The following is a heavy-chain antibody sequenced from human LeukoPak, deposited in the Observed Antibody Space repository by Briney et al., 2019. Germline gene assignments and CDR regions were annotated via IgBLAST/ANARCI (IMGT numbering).Heavy chain of an antibody. Sequence: GASVNVSCKASGYTFTSYGISWVREAPGQGLEWMGWISAYNGNTNYAQKLQGRVTMTTDTSTSTAYLELRRLRSDDTAVYYCARDRRSGYCSSTSCYLYDYWGQGTLVTVSS. CDR1: GYTFTSYG. V-gene: IGHV1-18*01. CDR3: ARDRRSGYCSSTSCYLYDY. CDR2: ISAYNGNT. D-gene: IGHD2-2*01. J-gene: IGHJ4*02.